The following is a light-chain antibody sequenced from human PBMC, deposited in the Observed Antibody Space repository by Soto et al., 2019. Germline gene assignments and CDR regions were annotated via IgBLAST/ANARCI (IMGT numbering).Light chain of an antibody. CDR3: QQSYSTPTWT. CDR1: QTISSW. Sequence: PSTLSGSVGDRVTITCRASQTISSWLAWYQQKPGKAPKVLIYAASSLQSGVPSRFSGSGSGTDFTLTISSLQPEDFATYYCQQSYSTPTWTFGQGTKV. V-gene: IGKV1-39*01. CDR2: AAS. J-gene: IGKJ1*01.